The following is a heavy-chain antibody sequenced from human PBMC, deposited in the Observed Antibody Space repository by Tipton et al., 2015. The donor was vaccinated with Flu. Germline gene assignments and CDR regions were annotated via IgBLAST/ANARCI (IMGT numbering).Heavy chain of an antibody. V-gene: IGHV3-64D*06. D-gene: IGHD3/OR15-3a*01. J-gene: IGHJ3*02. CDR2: ISSNGGTT. Sequence: SLRLSCSASGFTFSSYVMHRVRQAPGKGLDYVSAISSNGGTTYLADSVKGRFTISRDNSKNTLYLEMSSLRAEDTAVYYCVKDGRHAFDIWGQGTMVTVSS. CDR3: VKDGRHAFDI. CDR1: GFTFSSYV.